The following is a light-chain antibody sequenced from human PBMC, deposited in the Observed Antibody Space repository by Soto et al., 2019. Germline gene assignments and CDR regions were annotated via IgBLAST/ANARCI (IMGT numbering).Light chain of an antibody. CDR2: DAS. CDR3: QHRSNWLA. Sequence: ETVLTQSPATLSLSPGETATLSCRASQSVSTYLAWYQQRPGQAPRLLIYDASNRATGIPARFSGSGSGTDFTLTISSLEPEDFAVYYCQHRSNWLAFGGGTKVEIK. J-gene: IGKJ4*01. V-gene: IGKV3-11*01. CDR1: QSVSTY.